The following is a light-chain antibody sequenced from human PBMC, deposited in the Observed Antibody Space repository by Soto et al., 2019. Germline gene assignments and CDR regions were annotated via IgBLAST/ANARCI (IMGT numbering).Light chain of an antibody. Sequence: QSALTQPPSASGSPGQSVTISCTGTSSDIGIYDFVSWYQQHPGKGPKLLIYEVSKRPSGVPDRFSGSKSGNTASLTVSDLQTGDAADYYCRAYAGTNDLGVFGGGTKLTVL. CDR1: SSDIGIYDF. V-gene: IGLV2-8*01. CDR2: EVS. CDR3: RAYAGTNDLGV. J-gene: IGLJ3*02.